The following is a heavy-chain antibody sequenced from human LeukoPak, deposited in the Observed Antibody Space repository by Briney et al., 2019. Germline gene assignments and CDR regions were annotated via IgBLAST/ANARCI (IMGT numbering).Heavy chain of an antibody. J-gene: IGHJ4*02. D-gene: IGHD3-22*01. Sequence: GGSLRLSCAASEFTFNSYRFHWLRQPPGGRLEWVSSISSGSTYIYYSDSVKGRFTVSRDNAKNSLFLQMNNLRAEDRAVYYCARDPFYYDAAGSDDYWGQGTLVTVSS. CDR3: ARDPFYYDAAGSDDY. CDR1: EFTFNSYR. V-gene: IGHV3-21*01. CDR2: ISSGSTYI.